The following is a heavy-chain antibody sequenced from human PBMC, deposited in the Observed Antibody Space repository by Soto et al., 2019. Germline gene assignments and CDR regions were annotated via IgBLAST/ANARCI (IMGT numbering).Heavy chain of an antibody. J-gene: IGHJ4*02. Sequence: PGGSLRLSCAASGFTFSSYGMHWVRQAPGKGLEWVAFIWHDGGNKFYAESVKGRFTIPRDNSKNTLYLQMTSLSAEDTAMYYCARDGDVNTGFGKDYWGQGTLVTVS. CDR3: ARDGDVNTGFGKDY. CDR2: IWHDGGNK. D-gene: IGHD3-16*01. CDR1: GFTFSSYG. V-gene: IGHV3-33*01.